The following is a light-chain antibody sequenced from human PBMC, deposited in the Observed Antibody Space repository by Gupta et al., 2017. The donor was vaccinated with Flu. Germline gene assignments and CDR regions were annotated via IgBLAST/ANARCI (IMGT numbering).Light chain of an antibody. CDR1: RSVDSS. V-gene: IGKV3-11*01. Sequence: ERATLCCRASRSVDSSLGWYQQRPGQAPRLIIYDASNGAAGIPARFSGSASGTDFTLTISSLEPEDFALYCCQQRSLWPPWTFGQGTKVEIK. CDR2: DAS. J-gene: IGKJ1*01. CDR3: QQRSLWPPWT.